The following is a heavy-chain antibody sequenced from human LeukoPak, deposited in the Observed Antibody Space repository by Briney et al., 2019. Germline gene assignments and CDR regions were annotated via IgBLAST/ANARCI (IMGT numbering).Heavy chain of an antibody. CDR1: GYTFTGYY. CDR3: ARDLVVGYCSGGSCYSGLYYFDY. Sequence: GASVMVSCKASGYTFTGYYMHWVRQAPGQGLEWMGWINPNSGGTNYAQKFQGRVTMTRDTSISTAYMELSRLRSDDTAVYYCARDLVVGYCSGGSCYSGLYYFDYWGQGTLVTVSS. V-gene: IGHV1-2*02. J-gene: IGHJ4*02. D-gene: IGHD2-15*01. CDR2: INPNSGGT.